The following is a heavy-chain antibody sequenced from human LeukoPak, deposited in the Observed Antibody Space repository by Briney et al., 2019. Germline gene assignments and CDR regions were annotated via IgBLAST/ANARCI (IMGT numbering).Heavy chain of an antibody. D-gene: IGHD4-23*01. CDR3: ARLNDYGGNSDY. J-gene: IGHJ4*02. V-gene: IGHV1-69*04. CDR1: GGTFSSYA. Sequence: SVKVSCKASGGTFSSYAISWVRQAPGQGLEWMGRIIPILGIANYAQKFQGRVTITADKSTSTAYMELSSLRSEDTAVYYCARLNDYGGNSDYWGQGTLVTVSS. CDR2: IIPILGIA.